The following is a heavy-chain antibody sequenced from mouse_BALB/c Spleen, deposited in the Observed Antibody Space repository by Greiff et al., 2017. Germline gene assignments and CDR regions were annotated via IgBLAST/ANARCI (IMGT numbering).Heavy chain of an antibody. J-gene: IGHJ2*01. V-gene: IGHV3-5*02. Sequence: EVKLQESGPGLVKPSQTVSLTCTVTGISITTGNYRWSWIRQFPGNKLEWIGYIYYSGTITYNPSLTSRTTITRDTSKNQFFLEMNSLTAEDTATYYCARDGYGYYFDYWGQGTTLTVSS. CDR1: GISITTGNYR. D-gene: IGHD1-1*01. CDR3: ARDGYGYYFDY. CDR2: IYYSGTI.